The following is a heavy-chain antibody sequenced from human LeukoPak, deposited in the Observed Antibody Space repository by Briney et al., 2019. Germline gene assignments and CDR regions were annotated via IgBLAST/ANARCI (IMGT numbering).Heavy chain of an antibody. Sequence: GGSLRLSCAASGFTVSNNYMSWVRQAPGKGLEWVSVIYSGGSTYYADSVKGRFTISRDNSKNTLYLQMNSLRAEDTAVYYCAKEDCSSTSCYKGGYYYMDVWGKGTTVTVSS. CDR2: IYSGGST. V-gene: IGHV3-53*01. CDR1: GFTVSNNY. D-gene: IGHD2-2*02. CDR3: AKEDCSSTSCYKGGYYYMDV. J-gene: IGHJ6*03.